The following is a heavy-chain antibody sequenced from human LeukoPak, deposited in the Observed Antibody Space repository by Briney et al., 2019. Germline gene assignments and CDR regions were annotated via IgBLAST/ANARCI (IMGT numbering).Heavy chain of an antibody. CDR3: ARDHAYAFDI. J-gene: IGHJ3*02. Sequence: PGGSLRLSCVASGFTFSYYTMNWARQAPGKGLEWISYIRSSDGTVSYADSVKGRFTISTDTAKNSLFLQMNSLSAEDTAVYYCARDHAYAFDIWGQGTMVTVSS. CDR1: GFTFSYYT. V-gene: IGHV3-48*01. CDR2: IRSSDGTV.